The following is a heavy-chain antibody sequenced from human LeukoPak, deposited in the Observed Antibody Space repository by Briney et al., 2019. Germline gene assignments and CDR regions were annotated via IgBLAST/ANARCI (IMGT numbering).Heavy chain of an antibody. CDR1: GGTFSNYA. CDR3: ARGVTYSSGWSYYYYGMDV. CDR2: IIPILGIA. Sequence: SVKASCKASGGTFSNYAISWVRQAPGQGLEWMGRIIPILGIANYAQKFQGRVTITADKSTSTAYMELSSLRSEDTAVYYCARGVTYSSGWSYYYYGMDVWGQGTTVTVSS. V-gene: IGHV1-69*04. D-gene: IGHD6-19*01. J-gene: IGHJ6*02.